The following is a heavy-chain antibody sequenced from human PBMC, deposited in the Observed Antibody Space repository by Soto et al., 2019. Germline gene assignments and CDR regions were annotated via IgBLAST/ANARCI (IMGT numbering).Heavy chain of an antibody. D-gene: IGHD3-3*01. CDR3: ARVRLRFLEWLLDQPVRFDP. V-gene: IGHV4-30-4*01. Sequence: TLSLTCTVSGGSISSGDYYWSWIRQPPGKGLEWIGYIYYSGSTYYNPSLKSRVTISVDTSKNQFSLKLSSVTAADTAVYYCARVRLRFLEWLLDQPVRFDPWGQGTLVTVSS. J-gene: IGHJ5*02. CDR2: IYYSGST. CDR1: GGSISSGDYY.